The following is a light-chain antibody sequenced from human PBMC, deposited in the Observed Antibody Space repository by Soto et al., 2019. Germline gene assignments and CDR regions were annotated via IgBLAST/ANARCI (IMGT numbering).Light chain of an antibody. V-gene: IGLV2-14*01. CDR1: SSDVGGYNY. CDR3: SSYTSSNTLV. J-gene: IGLJ2*01. Sequence: QSALTQPASVSGSPGQSITISCTGTSSDVGGYNYVSWYQQHPGKAPKLMIYEVSNRPSGVFNRCSGSKAGNTASLTISGLQAEYVGDYSCSSYTSSNTLVFGGGTKVTVL. CDR2: EVS.